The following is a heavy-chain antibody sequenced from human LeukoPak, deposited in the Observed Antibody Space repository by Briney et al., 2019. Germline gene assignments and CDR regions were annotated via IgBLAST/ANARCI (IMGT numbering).Heavy chain of an antibody. Sequence: PGGSLRLSCAVSGVTFTNYGMTWVRQAPGKGLVRVSRINNEGTTISYADSVKGRFTISRDNAKNTLYLQMNSLRAEDTAVYYCARVSGLGMNEYYQHWGQGTLVTVAS. CDR1: GVTFTNYG. D-gene: IGHD3-10*01. J-gene: IGHJ1*01. CDR3: ARVSGLGMNEYYQH. CDR2: INNEGTTI. V-gene: IGHV3-74*01.